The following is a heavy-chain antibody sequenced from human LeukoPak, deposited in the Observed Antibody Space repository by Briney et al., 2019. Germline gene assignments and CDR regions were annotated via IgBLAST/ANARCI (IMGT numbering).Heavy chain of an antibody. CDR2: INSDGSTT. J-gene: IGHJ4*02. CDR1: GFTFSTSW. Sequence: PGGSLRLSCAASGFTFSTSWMHWVRQAPGKGLVWVARINSDGSTTTHADSVKGRFTISRDNAKNTLYLQMNSLRAEDTAVHYCGRDDWGSLNYWGQGTLVTVSS. CDR3: GRDDWGSLNY. V-gene: IGHV3-74*03. D-gene: IGHD7-27*01.